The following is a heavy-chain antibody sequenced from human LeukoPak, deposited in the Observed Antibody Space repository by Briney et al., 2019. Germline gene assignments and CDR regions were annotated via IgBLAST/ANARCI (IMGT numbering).Heavy chain of an antibody. CDR2: ISGSGGST. CDR3: AKKGASYYYDSSGYN. V-gene: IGHV3-23*01. Sequence: PGGSLRLSCAASGFTFSSYAMSWVRQAPGKGLEWVSAISGSGGSTYYADSVKGRFTISRDNSKNTLYLQMNSLRVEDTAVYYCAKKGASYYYDSSGYNWGQGTLVTVSS. J-gene: IGHJ4*02. D-gene: IGHD3-22*01. CDR1: GFTFSSYA.